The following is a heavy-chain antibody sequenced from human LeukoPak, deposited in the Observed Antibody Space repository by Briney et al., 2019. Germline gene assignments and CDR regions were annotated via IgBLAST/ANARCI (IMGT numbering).Heavy chain of an antibody. CDR1: GFTFSSYW. Sequence: PGGSLRLSCAASGFTFSSYWMNWVRQAPGKGLVWVSRIASDGSSTTYADSVKGRFSNSRDNAKNTLYLQMNSLRVEDTAVYYCASGRPHGNDYWGQGTLVTVSS. D-gene: IGHD4-23*01. V-gene: IGHV3-74*01. J-gene: IGHJ4*02. CDR3: ASGRPHGNDY. CDR2: IASDGSST.